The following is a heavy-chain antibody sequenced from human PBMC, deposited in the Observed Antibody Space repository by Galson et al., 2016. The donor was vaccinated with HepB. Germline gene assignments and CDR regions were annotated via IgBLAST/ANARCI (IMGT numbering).Heavy chain of an antibody. Sequence: SETLSLTCTVSGVSISGYYWSWIRQSPGKGLEWIGYIYYNGGTNYNPSLKSRVTISVDTSKNQFSLNLSSVTAADTAVYYCARLYHYDYLWGTHRGGFYGFDVWGPGPTVTVSS. CDR1: GVSISGYY. CDR3: ARLYHYDYLWGTHRGGFYGFDV. D-gene: IGHD3-16*01. CDR2: IYYNGGT. V-gene: IGHV4-59*01. J-gene: IGHJ6*02.